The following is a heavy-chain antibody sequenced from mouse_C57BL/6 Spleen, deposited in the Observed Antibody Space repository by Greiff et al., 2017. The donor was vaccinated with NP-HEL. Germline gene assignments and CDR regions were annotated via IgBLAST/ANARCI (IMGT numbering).Heavy chain of an antibody. CDR2: INYDGSST. CDR1: GFTFRDYY. Sequence: EVMLVESEGGLVQPGSSMKLSCTASGFTFRDYYMAWVRQVPEKGLEWVANINYDGSSTYYLDSLKSRFIISRDNAKNILYLQMSSLKSEDTATYYCAREGYDYDWYFDVWGTGTTVTVSS. CDR3: AREGYDYDWYFDV. D-gene: IGHD2-4*01. V-gene: IGHV5-16*01. J-gene: IGHJ1*03.